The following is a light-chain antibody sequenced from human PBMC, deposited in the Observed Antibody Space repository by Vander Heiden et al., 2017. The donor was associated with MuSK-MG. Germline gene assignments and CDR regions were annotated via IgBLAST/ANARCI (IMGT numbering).Light chain of an antibody. J-gene: IGLJ2*01. CDR2: GDS. CDR3: QSYDNSLRGFVI. V-gene: IGLV1-40*01. Sequence: QSVLTQPRPLSGAPGPTVTIPAAGIGSHTGTVYSVQLYQQLPGTAPQLLIYGDSNRPSGVPELFSGSKSGTSASLAITGLQAEDEADYYCQSYDNSLRGFVIFGGGTKLTVL. CDR1: GSHTGTVYS.